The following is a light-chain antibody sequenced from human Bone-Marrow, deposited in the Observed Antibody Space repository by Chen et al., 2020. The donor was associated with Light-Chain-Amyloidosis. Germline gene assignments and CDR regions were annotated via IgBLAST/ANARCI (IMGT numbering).Light chain of an antibody. CDR3: QVCDRSSDRPV. CDR1: NIGSTS. V-gene: IGLV3-21*02. CDR2: DDS. J-gene: IGLJ3*02. Sequence: SYVLTQPSSVSVAPGQTATIACGGNNIGSTSVRWYQQTPGQAPLLVVYDDSDRPSGIPERLSGSNSGNTATLTISRVEAGDEADYYCQVCDRSSDRPVFGGGTKLTVL.